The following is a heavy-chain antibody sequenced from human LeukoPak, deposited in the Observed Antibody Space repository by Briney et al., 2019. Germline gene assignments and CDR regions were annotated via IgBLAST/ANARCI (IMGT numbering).Heavy chain of an antibody. J-gene: IGHJ4*02. CDR2: ITSSSSSI. CDR3: ARDDGSGSYFAVF. D-gene: IGHD3-10*01. V-gene: IGHV3-48*01. Sequence: GGSLRLSCAASGFYFSDFGMNWVRQAPGKGLEWVSYITSSSSSIYYADSVKGRFTISRDNAKNSLYLQMNSLRVDDTAVYYCARDDGSGSYFAVFWGQGTLVTVSS. CDR1: GFYFSDFG.